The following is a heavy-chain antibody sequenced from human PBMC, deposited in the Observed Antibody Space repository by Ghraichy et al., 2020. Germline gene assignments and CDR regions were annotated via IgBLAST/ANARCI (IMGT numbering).Heavy chain of an antibody. D-gene: IGHD6-13*01. J-gene: IGHJ6*02. CDR1: GYTLTELS. CDR2: FDPEDGET. CDR3: ATEMGPGDSRTNIYYYYGLDV. V-gene: IGHV1-24*01. Sequence: ASAKVSCKVSGYTLTELSMHWVRQAPGKGLEWMGGFDPEDGETIYAQKFQGRVTMSEDTSTDTAYMEVSSLRSEDTAVYSCATEMGPGDSRTNIYYYYGLDVWSQGTTVTVS.